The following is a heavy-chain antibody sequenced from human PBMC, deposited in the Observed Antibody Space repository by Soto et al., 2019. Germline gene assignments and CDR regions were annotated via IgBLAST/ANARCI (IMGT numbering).Heavy chain of an antibody. CDR3: ARDPPPSIAVVVYYDGMDV. J-gene: IGHJ6*02. CDR1: GFTFSSYS. CDR2: ISSSSSYI. Sequence: GGSLRLSCAASGFTFSSYSMNWVRQAPGKGLEWVSSISSSSSYIYYADSVKGRFTISRDNAKNSLYLQMNSLRAEDTAVYYCARDPPPSIAVVVYYDGMDVWGQGTTVTVSS. V-gene: IGHV3-21*01. D-gene: IGHD6-19*01.